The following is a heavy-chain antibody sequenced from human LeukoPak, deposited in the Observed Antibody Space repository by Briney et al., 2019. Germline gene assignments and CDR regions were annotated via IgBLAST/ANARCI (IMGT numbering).Heavy chain of an antibody. CDR3: ARERRDGYRRFDY. CDR2: IYYSGST. V-gene: IGHV4-39*07. Sequence: SETLSLTCTVSGGSISSSSYYWGWIRQPPGKGLEWIGSIYYSGSTYYSPSLKSRVTISVDTSKNHFSLKLSSVTAADTAVYFCARERRDGYRRFDYWGQGTQVTVSS. CDR1: GGSISSSSYY. D-gene: IGHD5-24*01. J-gene: IGHJ4*02.